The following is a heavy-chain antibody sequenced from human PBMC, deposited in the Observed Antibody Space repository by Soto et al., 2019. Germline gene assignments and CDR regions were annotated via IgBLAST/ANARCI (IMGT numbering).Heavy chain of an antibody. CDR1: GYTFTRYT. CDR2: INPNNGNT. D-gene: IGHD1-1*01. Sequence: ASVKVSCKASGYTFTRYTMNWVRQAPGQRLEWMGWINPNNGNTKSSQKFQDRVIMTSDTSASTAYMDVSSLRSEDTAVYYCARGIGRGQVDSWGQGTLVTVSS. J-gene: IGHJ4*01. CDR3: ARGIGRGQVDS. V-gene: IGHV1-3*01.